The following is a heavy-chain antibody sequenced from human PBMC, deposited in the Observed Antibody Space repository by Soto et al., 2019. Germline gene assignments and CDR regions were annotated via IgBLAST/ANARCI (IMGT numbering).Heavy chain of an antibody. Sequence: ASVKVSCKASGYTFTSYYMHWVRQAPGQGLEWMGIINPSGGSTSYAQKFQGRVAMTRDASTATSHLDLTSLTSDDTAVYYCARMASAGTLNWSDPWGPGTLVTVSS. D-gene: IGHD6-13*01. CDR3: ARMASAGTLNWSDP. J-gene: IGHJ5*02. V-gene: IGHV1-46*01. CDR2: INPSGGST. CDR1: GYTFTSYY.